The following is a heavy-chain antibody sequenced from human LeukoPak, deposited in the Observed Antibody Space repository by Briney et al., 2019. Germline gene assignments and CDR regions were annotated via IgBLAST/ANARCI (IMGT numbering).Heavy chain of an antibody. Sequence: PGRSLRLSCAASGFTFSSSGMHWVRQAPGKGLEWVAVISYDGSNKYYADSVKGRFTISRDNSKNTLYLQMNSLRVEDTAVYYCARDTPDLGTDSFDYWGQGTLVTVSS. D-gene: IGHD2-15*01. V-gene: IGHV3-30*03. CDR1: GFTFSSSG. CDR3: ARDTPDLGTDSFDY. J-gene: IGHJ4*02. CDR2: ISYDGSNK.